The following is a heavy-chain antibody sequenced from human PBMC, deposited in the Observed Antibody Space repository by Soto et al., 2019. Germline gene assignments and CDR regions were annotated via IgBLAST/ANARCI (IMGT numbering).Heavy chain of an antibody. Sequence: EVQLVESGGGLVQPGRSLRLSCAASGFTFDDYAMHWVRQAPGKGLEWVSGISWNSGSIAYADSVKGRFTISRDNARNSLFLQMNSLRAEDTALYYCAKEFGGFGELLDYWGQGTLVTVSS. V-gene: IGHV3-9*01. CDR2: ISWNSGSI. CDR1: GFTFDDYA. CDR3: AKEFGGFGELLDY. J-gene: IGHJ4*02. D-gene: IGHD3-10*01.